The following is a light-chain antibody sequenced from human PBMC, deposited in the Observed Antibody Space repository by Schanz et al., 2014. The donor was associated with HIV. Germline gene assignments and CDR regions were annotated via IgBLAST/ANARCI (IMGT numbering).Light chain of an antibody. V-gene: IGKV3-20*01. Sequence: EIVLTQSPGTLSXSPGERXTLSCRXSQSVSXXXXAWYQQKPGQAPRLVIFGASNRATGIPDRFSGSDSGTDFTLTISRVEPEDYXVYYCQQYGSPPWTFGXXXKVEV. CDR3: QQYGSPPWT. J-gene: IGKJ1*01. CDR2: GAS. CDR1: QSVSXXX.